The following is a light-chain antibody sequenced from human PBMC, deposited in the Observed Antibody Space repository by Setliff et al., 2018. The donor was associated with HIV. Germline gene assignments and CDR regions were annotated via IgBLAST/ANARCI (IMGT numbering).Light chain of an antibody. CDR3: CSYGGSSTFVV. J-gene: IGLJ2*01. CDR2: EVD. CDR1: INDVGRYSL. Sequence: QSVLAQPAYVSGFPGQSITISCTGTINDVGRYSLVSWYQQLPSKAPKLMIYEVDKRPSGVSNRFSGSKSGNTASLTISGLQAEDEADYYCCSYGGSSTFVVFGGGTKVTVL. V-gene: IGLV2-23*02.